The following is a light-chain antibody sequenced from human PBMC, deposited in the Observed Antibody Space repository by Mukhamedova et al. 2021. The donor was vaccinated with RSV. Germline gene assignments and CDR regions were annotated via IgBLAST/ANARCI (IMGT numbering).Light chain of an antibody. J-gene: IGKJ2*01. CDR2: RAS. CDR3: QQYRSYSPYT. Sequence: WYQRRVHGKAPKLLISRASSLESGVPSRFSDSGSGTEFTLTISSLQPDDLATYHCQQYRSYSPYTFGQGTKLEI. V-gene: IGKV1-5*03.